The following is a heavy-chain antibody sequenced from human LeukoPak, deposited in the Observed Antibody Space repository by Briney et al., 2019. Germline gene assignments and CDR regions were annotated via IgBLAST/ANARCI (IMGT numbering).Heavy chain of an antibody. J-gene: IGHJ5*02. Sequence: GGSLRLSCAASGFTFSSYAMSWVRQAPGKWLEWVSAISGSGGSTYYADSVKGRFTISRDNSKNTLYLQMNSLRAEDTAVYYCAKVHSSGYYYPLSWFDPWGQGTLVTVSS. CDR2: ISGSGGST. D-gene: IGHD3-22*01. V-gene: IGHV3-23*01. CDR3: AKVHSSGYYYPLSWFDP. CDR1: GFTFSSYA.